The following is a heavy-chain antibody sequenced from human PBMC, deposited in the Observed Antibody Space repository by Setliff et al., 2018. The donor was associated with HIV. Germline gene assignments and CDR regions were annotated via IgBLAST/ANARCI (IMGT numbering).Heavy chain of an antibody. D-gene: IGHD3-22*01. J-gene: IGHJ4*02. Sequence: GGSLRLSCAASGFTFSTYGMHWVRQAPGKGLEWVAVILYHGSNKYYADSVKGRFTISRDNSKNTLYLQMNSLRAEDTAVYYCAKDQYYYDSSGSPGYFDYWGQGTLVTVSS. CDR1: GFTFSTYG. V-gene: IGHV3-30*18. CDR2: ILYHGSNK. CDR3: AKDQYYYDSSGSPGYFDY.